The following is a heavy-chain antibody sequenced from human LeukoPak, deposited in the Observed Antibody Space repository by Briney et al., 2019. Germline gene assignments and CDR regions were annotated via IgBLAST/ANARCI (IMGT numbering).Heavy chain of an antibody. V-gene: IGHV1-18*01. CDR3: AREPFYYDSSGYYSDY. CDR1: GYTFTSYG. D-gene: IGHD3-22*01. J-gene: IGHJ4*02. CDR2: LSAYNGNT. Sequence: GASVKVSCKASGYTFTSYGISWVRQAPGQGLEWMGWLSAYNGNTHYAQKLQGRVTMTTDTSTSTAYMELRSLRSDDTAVYYCAREPFYYDSSGYYSDYWGQGTLVTVSS.